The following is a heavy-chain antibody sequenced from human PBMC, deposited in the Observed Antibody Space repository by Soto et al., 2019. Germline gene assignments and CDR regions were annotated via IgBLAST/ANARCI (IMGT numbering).Heavy chain of an antibody. V-gene: IGHV1-18*01. J-gene: IGHJ6*02. CDR2: ISCYNGKT. CDR3: ARDAPPPELRFLEWHNYDYNGMDV. Sequence: QVQVVHSGDEVKETGASVRVSCKTSGYSFTAYGISWVRQAPGQGLEWMGWISCYNGKTKYAQKVQGRVTMTNDTSTSTAYMEVRSLRSDDTAIYYCARDAPPPELRFLEWHNYDYNGMDVWGQGTTVTVSS. CDR1: GYSFTAYG. D-gene: IGHD3-3*01.